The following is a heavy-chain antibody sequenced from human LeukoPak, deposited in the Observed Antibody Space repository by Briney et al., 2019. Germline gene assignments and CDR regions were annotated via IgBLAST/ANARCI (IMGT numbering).Heavy chain of an antibody. CDR1: GFTFSTYA. V-gene: IGHV3-30*04. D-gene: IGHD4-17*01. Sequence: GGSLRLSCAASGFTFSTYAMNWVRQAPGKGLEWVAVISDDGRHNYYADSVKGRFTISRDNAQNSLYLQMNSLRAEDTAVYYCTRGSYGDYEYWGQGTLVTVSS. CDR2: ISDDGRHN. J-gene: IGHJ4*02. CDR3: TRGSYGDYEY.